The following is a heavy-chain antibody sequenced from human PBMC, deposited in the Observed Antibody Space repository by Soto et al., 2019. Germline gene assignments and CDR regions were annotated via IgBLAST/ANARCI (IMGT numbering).Heavy chain of an antibody. D-gene: IGHD2-21*02. CDR3: AHSRCGGDCLQSYSSHYYYGMDV. V-gene: IGHV2-5*02. CDR1: GFSLSTGGVG. Sequence: IFSKESGPTLVTPTQTLTLTCTISGFSLSTGGVGVGWIRQPPGKALEWLALIYWDDDKRYSPSLKSRLTITKDTSKNQVVLTMTNMDPVDTATYYCAHSRCGGDCLQSYSSHYYYGMDVWGQGTTVTVSS. J-gene: IGHJ6*02. CDR2: IYWDDDK.